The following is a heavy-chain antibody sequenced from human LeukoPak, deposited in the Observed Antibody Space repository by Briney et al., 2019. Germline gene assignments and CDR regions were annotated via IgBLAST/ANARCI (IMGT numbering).Heavy chain of an antibody. J-gene: IGHJ4*02. CDR2: IYHSGST. V-gene: IGHV4-39*07. D-gene: IGHD3-10*01. CDR1: GGSISSGDYY. CDR3: ARAGYGSGSYGFYFDY. Sequence: SETLSLTCTVSGGSISSGDYYWSWIRQPPGRGLEWIGSIYHSGSTYYNPSLKSRVTISLDTSKNQFSLKLSSVTAADTAVYYCARAGYGSGSYGFYFDYWGQGTLVTVSS.